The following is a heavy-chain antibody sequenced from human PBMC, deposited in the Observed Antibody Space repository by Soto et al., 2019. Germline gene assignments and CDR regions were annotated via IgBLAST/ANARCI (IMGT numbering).Heavy chain of an antibody. D-gene: IGHD3-9*01. CDR1: GDSISSYY. CDR2: IYYSGST. Sequence: SETMSLTCTVSGDSISSYYLSWIRQPPGKGLEWIGYIYYSGSTNYNPSLKSRVTISVDTSKNQFSLKLSSVTAADTAVYYCARETGGMDVWGQGTTVTVSS. V-gene: IGHV4-59*01. J-gene: IGHJ6*02. CDR3: ARETGGMDV.